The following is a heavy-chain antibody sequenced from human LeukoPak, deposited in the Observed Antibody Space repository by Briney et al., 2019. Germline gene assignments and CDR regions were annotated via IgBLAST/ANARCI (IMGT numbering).Heavy chain of an antibody. J-gene: IGHJ4*02. V-gene: IGHV3-21*01. Sequence: GGSLRLTCAASGFTFSTYIMNWVRQAPGKGLEWVSSISSSSDYIYYVDSVKGRFTISRDNAKNSLYLQMNSLRAEDTAVYYCARGNIKFDYWGQGTLATVSS. CDR2: ISSSSDYI. CDR3: ARGNIKFDY. CDR1: GFTFSTYI.